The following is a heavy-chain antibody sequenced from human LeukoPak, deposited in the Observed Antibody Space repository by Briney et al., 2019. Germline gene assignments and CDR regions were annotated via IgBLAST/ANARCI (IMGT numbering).Heavy chain of an antibody. J-gene: IGHJ4*02. V-gene: IGHV1-3*01. CDR1: GYTFTTYA. CDR2: INADDGNT. D-gene: IGHD4-17*01. CDR3: ARALLNYGDQTPDYFDY. Sequence: GASVKVSCKTSGYTFTTYAIHWVRQAPGQRLEWMGLINADDGNTRYSQRFQGRVTITRDTSANTAYMELSSLRFEDTAVYYCARALLNYGDQTPDYFDYWGQGTLVTVSS.